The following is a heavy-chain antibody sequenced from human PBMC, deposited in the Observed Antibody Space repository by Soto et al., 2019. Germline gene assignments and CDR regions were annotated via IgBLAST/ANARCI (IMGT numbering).Heavy chain of an antibody. J-gene: IGHJ1*01. CDR2: ISSSSSYI. D-gene: IGHD6-13*01. CDR3: ARDGSYSSSWYLGIGAEYFQH. CDR1: GFTFSSYS. Sequence: PGGSLRLSCAASGFTFSSYSMNWVRQAPGKGLEWVSSISSSSSYIYYADSVKGRFTISRDNAKNSLYLQMNSLRAEDTAVYYCARDGSYSSSWYLGIGAEYFQHWGQGTLVTVSS. V-gene: IGHV3-21*01.